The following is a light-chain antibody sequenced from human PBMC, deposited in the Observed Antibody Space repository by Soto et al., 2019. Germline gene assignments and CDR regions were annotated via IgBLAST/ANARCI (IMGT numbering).Light chain of an antibody. Sequence: EIVLTQSPATLSSFPGDRVTLSCRASQYINTRLAWYQHRPGQAPRLLIYQTSTRATGIPARFSGSGSETEFTLTISSLQSEDFAVYYCHQYHNWPWTFGQGTKVDIK. CDR3: HQYHNWPWT. V-gene: IGKV3-15*01. CDR1: QYINTR. J-gene: IGKJ1*01. CDR2: QTS.